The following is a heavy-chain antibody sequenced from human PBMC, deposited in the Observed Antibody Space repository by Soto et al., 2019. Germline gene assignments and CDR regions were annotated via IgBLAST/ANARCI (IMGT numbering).Heavy chain of an antibody. J-gene: IGHJ4*02. D-gene: IGHD7-27*01. Sequence: QVQLVESGGGVVQPGMSLRLSCAASGFIFSSFGMHWVRQAPGKGLEWVAHIWYDGSNTYNADAVKGRFTISRDNSRNTLYLQLTSLRAEDTAVYHCVRDLLGSGGHFDYWGQVTLVTVSS. CDR2: IWYDGSNT. CDR3: VRDLLGSGGHFDY. V-gene: IGHV3-33*01. CDR1: GFIFSSFG.